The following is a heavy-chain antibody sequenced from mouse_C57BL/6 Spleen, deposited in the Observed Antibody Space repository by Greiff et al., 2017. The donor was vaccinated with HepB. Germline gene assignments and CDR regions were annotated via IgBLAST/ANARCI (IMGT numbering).Heavy chain of an antibody. J-gene: IGHJ1*03. D-gene: IGHD4-1*01. V-gene: IGHV1-4*01. CDR2: INPSSGYT. CDR3: ARFWVYWYFDV. Sequence: QVQLQQSGAELARPGASVKMSCKASGYTFTSYTMHWVKQRPGQGLEWIGYINPSSGYTKYNQKFKVKATLTADKSSSTAYMQLSSLTSEDSAVYYCARFWVYWYFDVWGTGTTVTVSS. CDR1: GYTFTSYT.